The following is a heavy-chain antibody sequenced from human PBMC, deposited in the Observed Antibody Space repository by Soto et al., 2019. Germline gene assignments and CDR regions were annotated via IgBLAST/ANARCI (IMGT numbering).Heavy chain of an antibody. V-gene: IGHV4-59*08. D-gene: IGHD4-17*01. J-gene: IGHJ4*02. CDR3: ARCHGDYGEYYFDY. CDR1: GGSISSYY. CDR2: IYYSGST. Sequence: SETLSLTCTVSGGSISSYYWSWIRQPPGKGLEWIGYIYYSGSTNYNPSLKSRVTISVDTSKNQFSLKLGSVTAADTAVYYCARCHGDYGEYYFDYWGQGTLVTVSS.